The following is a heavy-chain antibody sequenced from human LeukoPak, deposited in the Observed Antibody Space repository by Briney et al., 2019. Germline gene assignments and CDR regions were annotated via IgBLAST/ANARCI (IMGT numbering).Heavy chain of an antibody. Sequence: PSETLSLTCTVSGGSISSSTYYWGWIREPPGKGLEWIGSIYYSGSTNYNPSLKSRVTISVDTSKNQFSLKLSSVTAADTDVYYCARVRDGYKLHYFDYWGQGTLVTVSS. CDR1: GGSISSSTYY. V-gene: IGHV4-39*07. J-gene: IGHJ4*02. CDR3: ARVRDGYKLHYFDY. CDR2: IYYSGST. D-gene: IGHD5-24*01.